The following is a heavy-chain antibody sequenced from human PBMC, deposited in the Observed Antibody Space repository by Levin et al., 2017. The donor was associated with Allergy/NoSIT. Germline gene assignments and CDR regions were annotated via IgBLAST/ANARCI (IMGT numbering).Heavy chain of an antibody. Sequence: SETLSLTCTLSGGSISSTHYYWGWIRQPPGKGLEWIGSIYFSGDTYYNPSLKSRLSISVDTSRNQFTLRLMSVTAADTAVYYCAIDSSGIYYYFDYWGQGALVTVSS. CDR2: IYFSGDT. D-gene: IGHD3-22*01. V-gene: IGHV4-39*02. J-gene: IGHJ4*02. CDR3: AIDSSGIYYYFDY. CDR1: GGSISSTHYY.